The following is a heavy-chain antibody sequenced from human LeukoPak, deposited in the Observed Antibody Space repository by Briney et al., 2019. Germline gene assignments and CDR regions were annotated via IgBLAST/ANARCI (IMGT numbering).Heavy chain of an antibody. V-gene: IGHV3-23*01. D-gene: IGHD3-10*01. Sequence: PGGSLRLSCAASGFTFSSYAMSWVRQAPRKGLEWVSAISGSGGSTYYADSVKGQFTISRDNSKNTLYLQMNSLRAEDTAVYYCAKDLSQYGSGRVPRWWGQGTLVTVSS. CDR3: AKDLSQYGSGRVPRW. CDR2: ISGSGGST. CDR1: GFTFSSYA. J-gene: IGHJ4*02.